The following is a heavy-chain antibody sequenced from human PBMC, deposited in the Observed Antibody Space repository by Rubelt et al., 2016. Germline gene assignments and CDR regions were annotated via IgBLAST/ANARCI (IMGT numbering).Heavy chain of an antibody. D-gene: IGHD1-26*01. CDR2: IRGSGGTT. CDR3: ARPNSGNYYTGAFDI. CDR1: GFTFSSYA. Sequence: QPGGSLRLSCAASGFTFSSYAMSWVRQAPGKVLEWVSTIRGSGGTTYYADSVKGRFTISRDNAKNSLYLQMNSLRAEDTAVYYCARPNSGNYYTGAFDIWGQGTMVTVSS. V-gene: IGHV3-23*01. J-gene: IGHJ3*02.